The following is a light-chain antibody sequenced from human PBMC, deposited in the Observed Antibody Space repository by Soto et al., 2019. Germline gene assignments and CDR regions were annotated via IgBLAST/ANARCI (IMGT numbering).Light chain of an antibody. CDR3: QQSYSTST. CDR2: AAS. Sequence: DIQMTQSPSSLSASVGDRVTITCRASQSISSYLNWYQQKPGKAPKLLIYAASSVQSGVPSRFSGSGSGTDFTLTISSLQPEDFATYYCQQSYSTSTFGPGTKVDIK. V-gene: IGKV1-39*01. CDR1: QSISSY. J-gene: IGKJ3*01.